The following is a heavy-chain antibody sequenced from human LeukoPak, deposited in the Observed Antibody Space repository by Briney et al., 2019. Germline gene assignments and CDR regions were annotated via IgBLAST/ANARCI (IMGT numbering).Heavy chain of an antibody. CDR3: ASCIAAAYNWFDP. CDR2: IIPIFGTA. CDR1: GGTFSSYA. V-gene: IGHV1-69*01. Sequence: SVKVSCKASGGTFSSYAISWVRQAPGQGLEWMGGIIPIFGTANYAQKFQGRVTITADGSSSTAYMELSSLRSEDTAVYYCASCIAAAYNWFDPWGQGTLVTVSS. D-gene: IGHD6-13*01. J-gene: IGHJ5*02.